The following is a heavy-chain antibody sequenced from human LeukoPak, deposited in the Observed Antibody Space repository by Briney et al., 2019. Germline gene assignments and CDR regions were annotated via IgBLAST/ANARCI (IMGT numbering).Heavy chain of an antibody. CDR1: GGNFSSFG. D-gene: IGHD4-23*01. CDR3: ARDRRWDGGKPDTYGMDV. Sequence: ASVRVSCKAAGGNFSSFGIGWVRQAPGQGLEWMGGCMTVLRTANYAQKFQGRATFTADESTSTGYMELTRLRSQDAAVYYCARDRRWDGGKPDTYGMDVWGQGTTVTVSS. J-gene: IGHJ6*02. CDR2: CMTVLRTA. V-gene: IGHV1-69*13.